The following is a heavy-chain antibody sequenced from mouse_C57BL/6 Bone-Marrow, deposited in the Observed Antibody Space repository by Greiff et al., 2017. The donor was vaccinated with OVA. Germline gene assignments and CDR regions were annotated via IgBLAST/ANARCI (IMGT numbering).Heavy chain of an antibody. J-gene: IGHJ3*01. V-gene: IGHV1-26*01. CDR2: INPNNGGT. D-gene: IGHD2-3*01. CDR1: GYTFTDYY. CDR3: ARRSYDGYPLAY. Sequence: EVQGVESGPELVKPGASVKISCKASGYTFTDYYMNWVKQSHGKSLEWIGDINPNNGGTSYNQKFKGKATLTVDKSSSTAYMELRSLTSEDSAVYYCARRSYDGYPLAYWGQGTLVTVSA.